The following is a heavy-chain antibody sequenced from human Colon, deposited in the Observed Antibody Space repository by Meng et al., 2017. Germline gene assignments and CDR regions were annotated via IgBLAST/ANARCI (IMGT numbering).Heavy chain of an antibody. V-gene: IGHV3-7*04. CDR2: IKQDGSEK. CDR3: TRALYGWGSQSGY. Sequence: GPVVVSGARFVNPGGSLRLSCEDSGFTFSNYWMSWVRQAPGKGLEWVANIKQDGSEKSYVDSVKGRFTISRDNAKNSLYLQLDTLRVEDTAVYYCTRALYGWGSQSGYWGQGTLVTVSS. CDR1: GFTFSNYW. J-gene: IGHJ4*02. D-gene: IGHD3-10*01.